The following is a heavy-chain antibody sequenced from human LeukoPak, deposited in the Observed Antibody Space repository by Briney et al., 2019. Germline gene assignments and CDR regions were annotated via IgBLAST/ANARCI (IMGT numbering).Heavy chain of an antibody. CDR2: ISSNSAGT. V-gene: IGHV3-23*05. D-gene: IGHD6-6*01. CDR1: GFTFSSYA. CDR3: AKGSSSSRPYYFDY. J-gene: IGHJ4*02. Sequence: GGSLRLSCAASGFTFSSYAMHWVRQAPGKGLEWVSAISSNSAGTYYADSVKARFTISRDNSKNTLYLEMNGLRTEDTAVYYCAKGSSSSRPYYFDYWGQGILVTVSS.